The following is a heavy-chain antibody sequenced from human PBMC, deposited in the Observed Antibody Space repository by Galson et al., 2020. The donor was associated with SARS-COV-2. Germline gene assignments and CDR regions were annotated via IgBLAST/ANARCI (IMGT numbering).Heavy chain of an antibody. Sequence: GGSLRLSCAASGFTFSNYWMHWVRPAPGKGLVWVSRIHRDGSSTFYADSVKGRFTISRDNAKNTLYLQMNSLRDEDTAVYYCAVMDTAITFLPPDWGQGTLVTVSS. CDR2: IHRDGSST. J-gene: IGHJ4*02. V-gene: IGHV3-74*01. CDR3: AVMDTAITFLPPD. CDR1: GFTFSNYW. D-gene: IGHD5-18*01.